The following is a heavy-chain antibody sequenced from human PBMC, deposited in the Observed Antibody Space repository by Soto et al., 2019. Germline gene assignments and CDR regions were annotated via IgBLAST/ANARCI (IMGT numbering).Heavy chain of an antibody. V-gene: IGHV3-30*18. CDR1: GFTFSSYG. CDR2: ISYDGSNK. D-gene: IGHD3-10*01. CDR3: AKSNSGSEDFDY. J-gene: IGHJ4*02. Sequence: QVQLVESGGGVVQPGRSLRLSCAASGFTFSSYGMHWVRQAPGKGLEWVAVISYDGSNKYYADSVKGRFTISRDNSKNTLYLQMNSLRAEDTAVYYCAKSNSGSEDFDYWGQGTLVTVSS.